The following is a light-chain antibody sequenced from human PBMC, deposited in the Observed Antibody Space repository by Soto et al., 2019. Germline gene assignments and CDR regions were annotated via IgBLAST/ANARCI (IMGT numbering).Light chain of an antibody. V-gene: IGLV1-40*01. J-gene: IGLJ2*01. CDR2: GNT. CDR1: GSNIGAGFD. CDR3: QSCDTGLSGPVV. Sequence: QAVVTQPPSLSGAPGQNIIISCTGGGSNIGAGFDVHWYQQLPGTAPKLLIYGNTNRPSGVPDRFSGSKSGTSASLVITGLLAEDEDDYYCQSCDTGLSGPVVFGGGTKLTVL.